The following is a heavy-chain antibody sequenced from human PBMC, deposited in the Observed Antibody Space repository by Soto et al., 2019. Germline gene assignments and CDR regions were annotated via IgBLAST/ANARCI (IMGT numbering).Heavy chain of an antibody. V-gene: IGHV4-31*03. CDR2: IYYSGST. D-gene: IGHD5-18*01. CDR1: GGSISSGGYY. CDR3: ASSDVDTAMVSDY. Sequence: QVQLQESGPGLVKPSRTLSLSCTVSGGSISSGGYYWSWIRQHPGKGLEWIGYIYYSGSTYYNPSLKSRVTISVDTSKNQFSLKLSSVTAADTAVYYCASSDVDTAMVSDYWGQGTLVTVSS. J-gene: IGHJ4*02.